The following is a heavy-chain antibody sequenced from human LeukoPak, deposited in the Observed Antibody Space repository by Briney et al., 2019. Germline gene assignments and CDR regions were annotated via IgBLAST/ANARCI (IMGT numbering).Heavy chain of an antibody. J-gene: IGHJ5*02. CDR1: GFTLSSYD. CDR3: TRGGDGFDP. D-gene: IGHD7-27*01. CDR2: IATAGDT. V-gene: IGHV3-13*01. Sequence: ESLRLSCAASGFTLSSYDIHWVRQPTGKGLEWVSAIATAGDTFYSASVKGRFTISRENAKNSLYLQMNSLRVGDTAVYYCTRGGDGFDPWGQGTLVTVSS.